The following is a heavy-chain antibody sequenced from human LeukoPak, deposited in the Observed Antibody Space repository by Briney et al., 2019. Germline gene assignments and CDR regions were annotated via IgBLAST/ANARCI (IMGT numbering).Heavy chain of an antibody. J-gene: IGHJ6*03. CDR1: GFTFSSYS. V-gene: IGHV3-23*01. CDR2: ISGSGGST. Sequence: GGSLRLSCAASGFTFSSYSMNWVRQAPGKGLEWVSAISGSGGSTYYADSVKGRFTISRDNSKNTLYLQMNSLRAEDTAVYYCAKGYSYDYYYYMDVWGKGTTVTVSS. CDR3: AKGYSYDYYYYMDV. D-gene: IGHD5-18*01.